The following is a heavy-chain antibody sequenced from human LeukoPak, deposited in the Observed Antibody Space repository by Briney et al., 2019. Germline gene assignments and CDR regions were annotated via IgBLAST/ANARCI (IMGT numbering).Heavy chain of an antibody. D-gene: IGHD1-26*01. V-gene: IGHV1-18*01. CDR2: ISAYNGNT. Sequence: ASVKVSCKASGYTFTSYGISWVRQAPGQVLERMGWISAYNGNTNYAQKLQGRVTMTTDTSTSTAYMELRSLRSDDTAVYYCAREMEDSGSYFFDYWGQGTLVTVSS. CDR1: GYTFTSYG. J-gene: IGHJ4*02. CDR3: AREMEDSGSYFFDY.